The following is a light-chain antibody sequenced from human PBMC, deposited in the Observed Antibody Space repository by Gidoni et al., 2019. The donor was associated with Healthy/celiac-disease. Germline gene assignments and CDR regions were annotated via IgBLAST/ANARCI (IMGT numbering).Light chain of an antibody. J-gene: IGKJ4*01. CDR1: QSVSSY. CDR2: DAS. CDR3: QQRSNWPLT. Sequence: EIVLTPSPATLSLSPGERATLSCWASQSVSSYLAWYQQKPGQAPRLLIYDASNRATGIPARFSGSGSGTDFTLTISSLEPEDFAVYYCQQRSNWPLTFGGGTKVEIK. V-gene: IGKV3-11*01.